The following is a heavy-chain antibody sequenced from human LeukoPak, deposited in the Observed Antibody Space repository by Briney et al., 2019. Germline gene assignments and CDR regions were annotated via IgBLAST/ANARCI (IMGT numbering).Heavy chain of an antibody. CDR2: IYPDDSDT. J-gene: IGHJ5*02. CDR3: ARQRGSSGTINWLDP. V-gene: IGHV5-51*01. D-gene: IGHD3-10*01. CDR1: GYSFSTYW. Sequence: GESLKISCQGSGYSFSTYWIGWVRQLPGEGLEWMGVIYPDDSDTRYGPSFQGQVTISADRSIRTAYLQWTSLKASDTAMYYCARQRGSSGTINWLDPWGQGTLVTVSS.